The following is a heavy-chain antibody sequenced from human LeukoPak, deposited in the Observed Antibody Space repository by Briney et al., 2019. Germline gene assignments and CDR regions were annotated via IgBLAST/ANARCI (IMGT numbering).Heavy chain of an antibody. J-gene: IGHJ3*02. Sequence: SETLSLTCTVPGGSISSSSYYWGWIRQPPGKELEGIVSINYSASTYYNPSLKRQVTISVDTSKNQFSLKLSSVTAADTAVYYCARHRIAAVDDAFDIWGQGTMVTVSS. V-gene: IGHV4-39*01. CDR3: ARHRIAAVDDAFDI. D-gene: IGHD6-13*01. CDR1: GGSISSSSYY. CDR2: INYSAST.